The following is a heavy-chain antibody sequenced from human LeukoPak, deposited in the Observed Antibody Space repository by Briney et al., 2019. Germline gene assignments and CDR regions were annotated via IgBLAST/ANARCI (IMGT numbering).Heavy chain of an antibody. CDR2: IYHSGST. D-gene: IGHD1-7*01. Sequence: SETLSLTRTVSGYSISSGYYWGWIRQPPGKGLEWIGSIYHSGSTYYNPSLKSRVTISVDTSKNQFSLKLSSVTAADTAVYYCARTTRITGTTGYFDYWGQGTLVTVSS. CDR1: GYSISSGYY. J-gene: IGHJ4*02. V-gene: IGHV4-38-2*02. CDR3: ARTTRITGTTGYFDY.